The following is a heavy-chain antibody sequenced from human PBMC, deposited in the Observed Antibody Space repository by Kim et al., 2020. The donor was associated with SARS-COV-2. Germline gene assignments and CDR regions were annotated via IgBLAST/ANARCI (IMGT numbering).Heavy chain of an antibody. CDR3: AKDPMIVVVITHFDY. D-gene: IGHD3-22*01. J-gene: IGHJ4*02. V-gene: IGHV3-23*01. Sequence: DAVKGRFTISRDNSKNTLYLQMNSLRAEDTAVYYCAKDPMIVVVITHFDYWGQGTLVTVSS.